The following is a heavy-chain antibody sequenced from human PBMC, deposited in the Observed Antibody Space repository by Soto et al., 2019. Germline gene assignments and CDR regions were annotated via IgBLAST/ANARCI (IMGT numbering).Heavy chain of an antibody. CDR2: IKEDGSEK. D-gene: IGHD1-26*01. CDR1: RFTFSTYW. Sequence: EVQLVESGGGLVQPGGSLRLSCVVSRFTFSTYWMSWVRQAPGKGLEWVANIKEDGSEKYYLDSVKGRFTIYRDNAKNSLYLQMNSLRAEDTAVYYCARDKVVGPTTLDYWGQGTLVTVSS. V-gene: IGHV3-7*03. J-gene: IGHJ4*02. CDR3: ARDKVVGPTTLDY.